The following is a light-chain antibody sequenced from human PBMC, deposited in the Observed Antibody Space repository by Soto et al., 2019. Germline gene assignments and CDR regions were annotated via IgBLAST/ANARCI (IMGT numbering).Light chain of an antibody. V-gene: IGKV3-11*01. CDR3: EQRSNLPLIT. CDR1: QSVSIY. Sequence: IGCTKTKATLSLSPGERATLSFRASQSVSIYLAWYQQRPGQAPRLLIYDASNRATGIPARFSGSGSGTDLTLTISSLEPEDFAVYYCEQRSNLPLIT. J-gene: IGKJ5*01. CDR2: DAS.